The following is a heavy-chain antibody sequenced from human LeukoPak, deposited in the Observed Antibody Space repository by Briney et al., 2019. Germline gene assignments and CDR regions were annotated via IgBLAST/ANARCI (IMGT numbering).Heavy chain of an antibody. CDR1: GYSFTNYW. J-gene: IGHJ4*02. Sequence: PGESLKISCKGSGYSFTNYWIGWVRQMPGTGLEWMGIMYPGDSDTRYSPSFQGQITISADKSISTTYLQWSSLKASDAAIYYCAASTYGSGSYVAFDSWGQGTLVSVSS. CDR2: MYPGDSDT. CDR3: AASTYGSGSYVAFDS. D-gene: IGHD3-10*01. V-gene: IGHV5-51*01.